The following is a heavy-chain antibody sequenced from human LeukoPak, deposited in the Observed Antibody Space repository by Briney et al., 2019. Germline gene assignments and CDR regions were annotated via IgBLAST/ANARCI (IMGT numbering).Heavy chain of an antibody. CDR1: GGTFSSYA. V-gene: IGHV1-69*06. CDR3: ARLQQWLDDFDY. CDR2: IIPIFGTA. J-gene: IGHJ4*02. D-gene: IGHD6-19*01. Sequence: SVKVSCKASGGTFSSYAISWVRQAPGQGLEWMGGIIPIFGTANYAQKFQGRVTITADKSTSTAYMELSSLRSEDTAVYYCARLQQWLDDFDYWGQGTLVTVSS.